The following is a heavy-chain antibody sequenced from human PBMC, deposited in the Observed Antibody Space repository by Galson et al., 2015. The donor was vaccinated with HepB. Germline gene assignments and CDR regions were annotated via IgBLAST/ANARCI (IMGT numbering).Heavy chain of an antibody. Sequence: SVKVSCKASGYTFTGYYMHWVRQAPGQGLEWMGWINPNSGGTNYAQKFQGRVTMTRDTSISTAYMELSRLRSDDTAVYYCARDFGLVTLYDGMDVWGQGTTVTVSS. CDR1: GYTFTGYY. V-gene: IGHV1-2*02. J-gene: IGHJ6*02. D-gene: IGHD3/OR15-3a*01. CDR3: ARDFGLVTLYDGMDV. CDR2: INPNSGGT.